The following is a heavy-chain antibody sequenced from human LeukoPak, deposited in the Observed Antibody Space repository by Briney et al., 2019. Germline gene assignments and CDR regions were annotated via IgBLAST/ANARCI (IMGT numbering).Heavy chain of an antibody. CDR3: VRDVGAVRGEVYFDY. J-gene: IGHJ4*02. V-gene: IGHV3-21*06. CDR2: ITGSGPYM. CDR1: RFTFSSYS. D-gene: IGHD3-10*01. Sequence: PGGSLRLSRAASRFTFSSYSMNWVRHAPGKGLEWVSSITGSGPYMLYADSVKHRFTISRDNTKNLLYLEMNSLRAEDTAMYFCVRDVGAVRGEVYFDYWGQGTLVTVSS.